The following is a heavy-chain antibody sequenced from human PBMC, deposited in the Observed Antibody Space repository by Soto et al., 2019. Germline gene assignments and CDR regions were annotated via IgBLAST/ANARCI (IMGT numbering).Heavy chain of an antibody. J-gene: IGHJ4*02. Sequence: SETLSLTCTVSGGSISSYYWSWIRQPPGKGLEWIGYIYYSGSTNYNPSLKSRVTISVDTSKNRFSLKLSSVTAADTAVYYCARNVEMATIAYFDYWGQGTLVTVSS. CDR1: GGSISSYY. CDR3: ARNVEMATIAYFDY. V-gene: IGHV4-59*01. D-gene: IGHD5-12*01. CDR2: IYYSGST.